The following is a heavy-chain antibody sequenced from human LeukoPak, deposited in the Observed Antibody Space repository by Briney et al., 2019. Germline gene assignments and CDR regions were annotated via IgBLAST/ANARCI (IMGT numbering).Heavy chain of an antibody. V-gene: IGHV4-4*07. J-gene: IGHJ3*02. CDR2: FSTRGYT. CDR1: GDSISDYF. Sequence: SETPSLTCTVSGDSISDYFWSWIRQPVGKGLEWIGRFSTRGYTTYNPSLKSRLTISVDKSKNQFSLNLTSVTAADTAVYYCAVGFIRDAFHIWGQGTIVTVSS. D-gene: IGHD1-26*01. CDR3: AVGFIRDAFHI.